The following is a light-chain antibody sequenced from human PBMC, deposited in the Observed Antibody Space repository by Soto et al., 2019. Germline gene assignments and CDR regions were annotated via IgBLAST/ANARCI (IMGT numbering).Light chain of an antibody. CDR3: LQDHNYPRT. CDR2: GAS. J-gene: IGKJ1*01. V-gene: IGKV1-6*01. Sequence: ALQMTQSPSSLSASVGDRVTITCRASEDIRKELSWYQQKPGKAPNVLIYGASSSQSGVPSRFSGSGSGTDLTLTISSLQPEDFATYYCLQDHNYPRTFGQGTKVEVK. CDR1: EDIRKE.